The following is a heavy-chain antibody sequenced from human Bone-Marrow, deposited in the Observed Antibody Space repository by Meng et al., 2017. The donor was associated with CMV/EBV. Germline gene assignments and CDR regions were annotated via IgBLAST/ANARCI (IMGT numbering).Heavy chain of an antibody. J-gene: IGHJ4*02. D-gene: IGHD3-16*01. CDR1: GGSINSDTYY. V-gene: IGHV4-39*07. Sequence: SETLSLTCTVSGGSINSDTYYWGWVRQPPGKGLQWIASIRSNGHTYYQSSLESRVSISLDTSKNQFSLRLTSLTAADTAMYYCARGLTSRGIPLNFAYWGQGTLVTVSS. CDR2: IRSNGHT. CDR3: ARGLTSRGIPLNFAY.